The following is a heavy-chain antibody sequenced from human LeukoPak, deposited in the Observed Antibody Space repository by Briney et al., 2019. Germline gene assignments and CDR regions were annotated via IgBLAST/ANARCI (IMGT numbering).Heavy chain of an antibody. J-gene: IGHJ4*02. CDR1: GFTFSSYG. Sequence: GGSLRLSCAASGFTFSSYGMHWVRQAPGKGLEWVAVIWYDGSNKYYADSVKGRFTISRDNSKNTLYLQMNSLRAEDTAVYYCAREDGSGSYRFDYWGQGTLVTVSS. D-gene: IGHD3-10*01. CDR2: IWYDGSNK. V-gene: IGHV3-33*01. CDR3: AREDGSGSYRFDY.